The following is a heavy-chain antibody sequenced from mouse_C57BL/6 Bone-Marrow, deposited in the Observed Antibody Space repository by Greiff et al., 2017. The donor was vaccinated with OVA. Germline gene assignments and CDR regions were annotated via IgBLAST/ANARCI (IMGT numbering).Heavy chain of an antibody. Sequence: EVQLVESGAELVRPGASVKLSCTASGFNIKDDYMHWVKQRPEQGLEWIGWIDPENGDTEYASKFQGKATITADTSSNTAYLQLSSLTSEDTAVYYCSYDGYYGAMDYWGQGTSVTVSS. V-gene: IGHV14-4*01. CDR3: SYDGYYGAMDY. J-gene: IGHJ4*01. CDR2: IDPENGDT. D-gene: IGHD2-3*01. CDR1: GFNIKDDY.